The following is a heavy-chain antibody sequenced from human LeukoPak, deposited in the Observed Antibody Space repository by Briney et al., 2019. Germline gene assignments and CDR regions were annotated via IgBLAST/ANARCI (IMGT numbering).Heavy chain of an antibody. Sequence: GGSLRLSCAASGFTFSDCFMSWIRQALGRGLEWISYTSSSGDITYYADSVKGRFTISRDNARNSLYLQMNSLRAEDTAVYYCARSSRQKLEHYDYYYIDVWGKGTTVTVSS. D-gene: IGHD1-1*01. V-gene: IGHV3-11*01. CDR2: TSSSGDIT. CDR1: GFTFSDCF. J-gene: IGHJ6*03. CDR3: ARSSRQKLEHYDYYYIDV.